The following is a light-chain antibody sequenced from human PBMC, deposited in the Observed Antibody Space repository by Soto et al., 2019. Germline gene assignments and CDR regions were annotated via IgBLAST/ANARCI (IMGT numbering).Light chain of an antibody. CDR1: KNDIGVYDF. CDR3: CSFTTSSTLV. J-gene: IGLJ1*01. CDR2: EVS. Sequence: QSVLTQPPSASGSPGQSVTISCTGTKNDIGVYDFVSWYQHHPGKAPRLIIYEVSNRPSGLSNRFSASKSGNTASLTISGLQAEDEADYYCCSFTTSSTLVFGTGTKLTVL. V-gene: IGLV2-14*01.